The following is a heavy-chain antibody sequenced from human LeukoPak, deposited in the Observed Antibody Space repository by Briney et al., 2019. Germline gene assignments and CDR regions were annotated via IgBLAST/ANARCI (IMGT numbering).Heavy chain of an antibody. Sequence: PGGSLRLSCAASGFTFGSYAMTWVRQAPGKGLEYVSAISTNGGSTYHANSVKGRFTISRDNSKNTLYLQMGSLRAEDMAVYYCARDQVLGGSSSGAFDIWGQGTMVTVSS. CDR1: GFTFGSYA. CDR3: ARDQVLGGSSSGAFDI. CDR2: ISTNGGST. J-gene: IGHJ3*02. D-gene: IGHD1-26*01. V-gene: IGHV3-64*01.